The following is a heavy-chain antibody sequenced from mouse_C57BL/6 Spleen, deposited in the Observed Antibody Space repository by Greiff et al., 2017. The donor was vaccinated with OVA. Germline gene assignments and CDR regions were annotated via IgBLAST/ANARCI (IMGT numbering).Heavy chain of an antibody. V-gene: IGHV5-4*01. CDR1: GFTFSSYA. CDR3: AREGTVVAPFAY. D-gene: IGHD1-1*01. J-gene: IGHJ3*01. CDR2: ISDGGSYT. Sequence: EVKLMESGGGLVKPGGSLKLSCAASGFTFSSYAMSWVRQTPEKRLEWVATISDGGSYTYYPDNVKGRFTISRDNAKNNLYLQMSHLKSEDTAMYYCAREGTVVAPFAYWGQGTLVTVSA.